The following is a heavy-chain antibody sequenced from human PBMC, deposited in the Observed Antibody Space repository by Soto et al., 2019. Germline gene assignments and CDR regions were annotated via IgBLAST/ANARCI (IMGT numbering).Heavy chain of an antibody. CDR2: VYYSGRT. Sequence: SETLSLTCTVSGGSFSRYYWSWIRQPPGKGLEWMGHVYYSGRTNYNPSLKSRVTISGDTSKDPRALKLSSVTAADTAVYYCARDYYYDSRGYPGAYYYGMDVWGQGTTVTVSS. D-gene: IGHD3-22*01. V-gene: IGHV4-59*13. J-gene: IGHJ6*02. CDR1: GGSFSRYY. CDR3: ARDYYYDSRGYPGAYYYGMDV.